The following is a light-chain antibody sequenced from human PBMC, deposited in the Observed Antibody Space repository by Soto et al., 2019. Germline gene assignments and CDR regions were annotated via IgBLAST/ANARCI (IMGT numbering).Light chain of an antibody. CDR2: DAS. J-gene: IGKJ5*01. CDR3: QHRSEWPVS. V-gene: IGKV3-11*01. CDR1: RSVNNY. Sequence: EIVLTQSPGTLSLSPGERATLSCRASRSVNNYLAWYQQKPGQAPRLLITDASNRATGIPARFSGSGSGTDFTLTISSLEPEDFAVYYCQHRSEWPVSFGQGTRLEIK.